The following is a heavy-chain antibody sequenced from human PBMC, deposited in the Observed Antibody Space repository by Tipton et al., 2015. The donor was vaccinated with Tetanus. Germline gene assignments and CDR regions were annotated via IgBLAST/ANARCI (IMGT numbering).Heavy chain of an antibody. CDR2: FSGSADTT. CDR3: AKWVKYGDYVLGYSFIDQ. CDR1: GFTFSKYA. Sequence: SLRLSCAASGFTFSKYAMSWVRQAPGKGLEWVSGFSGSADTTSYADSVKGRFTISRDISKNTLFLQMSSLRAEDTAVYYCAKWVKYGDYVLGYSFIDQWGQGTLVTVSS. V-gene: IGHV3-23*01. J-gene: IGHJ4*02. D-gene: IGHD4-17*01.